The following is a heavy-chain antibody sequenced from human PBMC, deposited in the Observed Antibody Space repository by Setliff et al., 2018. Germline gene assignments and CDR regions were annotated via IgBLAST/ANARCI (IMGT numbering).Heavy chain of an antibody. CDR2: IKEDGSQR. Sequence: PGGSLRLSCAASGFDFKTHWMDWARQAPGKGLEWVANIKEDGSQRNYVDAVRGRFTISRDNAENTLYLQMNSLRAEDTAVYYCAKGSRVDLRYYYGMDVWGQGTTVTVSS. CDR3: AKGSRVDLRYYYGMDV. V-gene: IGHV3-7*03. CDR1: GFDFKTHW. J-gene: IGHJ6*02. D-gene: IGHD3-3*01.